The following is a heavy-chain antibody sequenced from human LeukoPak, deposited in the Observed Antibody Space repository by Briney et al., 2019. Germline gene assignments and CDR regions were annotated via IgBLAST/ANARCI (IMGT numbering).Heavy chain of an antibody. V-gene: IGHV4-38-2*02. J-gene: IGHJ5*01. Sequence: SETLSLTCTVSGYSISSGYYWGWIRRPPGKGLEWIGSIFRTGSTYYSASLKSRVSISVDTSKNHIALKLTSVTAADTAVYFCARRVGFYGSGSLNYFDPWGQGILVSVS. CDR1: GYSISSGYY. CDR3: ARRVGFYGSGSLNYFDP. CDR2: IFRTGST. D-gene: IGHD3-10*01.